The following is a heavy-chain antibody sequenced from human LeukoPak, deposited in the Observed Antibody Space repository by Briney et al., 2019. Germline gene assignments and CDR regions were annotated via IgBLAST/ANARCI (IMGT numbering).Heavy chain of an antibody. CDR3: ARDHLDCRGGGCSGYFQH. V-gene: IGHV4-61*02. Sequence: SETLSLTCTVSGDYITSVGYYWIWLRQPAGKRLEWIGRVYKSGGTNYNPSLKSRVTMSVDTSKNQFSLQMTSVTAADTAVYYCARDHLDCRGGGCSGYFQHWGQGTLVTVSS. J-gene: IGHJ1*01. CDR1: GDYITSVGYY. CDR2: VYKSGGT. D-gene: IGHD2-15*01.